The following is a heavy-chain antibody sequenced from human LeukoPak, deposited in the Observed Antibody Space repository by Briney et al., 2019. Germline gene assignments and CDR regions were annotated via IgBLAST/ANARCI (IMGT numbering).Heavy chain of an antibody. CDR2: INPNSGGT. J-gene: IGHJ4*02. D-gene: IGHD3-10*01. V-gene: IGHV1-2*02. CDR3: ARASTMVRGVIRRITNFDY. CDR1: GYTFTGYY. Sequence: ASVKVSCKASGYTFTGYYMHWVRQAPGQGLEWMGWINPNSGGTNYAQKFQGRVTMTRDTSISTAYMELSRLRSDDTAVYYCARASTMVRGVIRRITNFDYWGQGTLVTVSS.